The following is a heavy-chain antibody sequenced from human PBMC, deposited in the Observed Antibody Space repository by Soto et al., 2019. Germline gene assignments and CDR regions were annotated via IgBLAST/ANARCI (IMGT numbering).Heavy chain of an antibody. J-gene: IGHJ5*02. Sequence: QVQLQESGPGLVKPSQTLSLTCTVSGVSISSSDYAWSWIRQSPQKGLEWIGYIYFKGSIHYSPFFRRWGNNSRDTATNGVFLSLRFVTAAGTAIYYLARGPGWAANGWYGFDAWGQGALVTVSS. V-gene: IGHV4-30-4*01. CDR3: ARGPGWAANGWYGFDA. CDR2: IYFKGSI. CDR1: GVSISSSDYA. D-gene: IGHD2-15*01.